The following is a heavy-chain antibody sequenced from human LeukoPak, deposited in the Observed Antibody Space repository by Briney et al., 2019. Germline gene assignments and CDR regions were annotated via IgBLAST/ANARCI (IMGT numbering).Heavy chain of an antibody. D-gene: IGHD3-22*01. CDR3: ARGPSMIVVVGSFDY. J-gene: IGHJ4*02. V-gene: IGHV1-2*02. Sequence: ASVKVSCKASGYTFTGYYMHWVRQAPGQGLEWMGWINPNSGGTNYAQKFQGRVTMTRDTSISTAYMELSRLRPDDTAVYYCARGPSMIVVVGSFDYWGQGTLVTVSS. CDR1: GYTFTGYY. CDR2: INPNSGGT.